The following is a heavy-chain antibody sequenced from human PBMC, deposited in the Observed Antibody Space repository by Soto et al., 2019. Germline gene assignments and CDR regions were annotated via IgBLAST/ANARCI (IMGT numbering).Heavy chain of an antibody. CDR3: ARDKRYCSSTSCYPGMDV. Sequence: ASVKVSCKASGYTFTSYAMHWVRQAPGQRLEWMGWINAGNGNTKYSQKLQGRVTITRDTSASTAYMELSSLRSEDTAVYYCARDKRYCSSTSCYPGMDVWGQGTTVTVSS. CDR2: INAGNGNT. V-gene: IGHV1-3*01. CDR1: GYTFTSYA. D-gene: IGHD2-2*01. J-gene: IGHJ6*02.